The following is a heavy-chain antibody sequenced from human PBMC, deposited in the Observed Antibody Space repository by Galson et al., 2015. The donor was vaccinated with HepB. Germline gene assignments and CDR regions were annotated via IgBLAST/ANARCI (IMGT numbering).Heavy chain of an antibody. CDR2: INHSGST. Sequence: SETLSLTCAVYGGSFSGYYWSWIRQPPGKGLEWIGEINHSGSTNYNPSLKSRVTISVDTSKNQFSLKLSSVTAADTAVYYCARVGGGFGELFSKKHGLEGKYYYYGMDVWGQGTTVTVSS. CDR3: ARVGGGFGELFSKKHGLEGKYYYYGMDV. V-gene: IGHV4-34*01. D-gene: IGHD3-10*01. J-gene: IGHJ6*02. CDR1: GGSFSGYY.